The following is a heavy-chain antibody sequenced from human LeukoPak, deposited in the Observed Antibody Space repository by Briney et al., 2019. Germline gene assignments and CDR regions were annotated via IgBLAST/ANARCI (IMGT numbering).Heavy chain of an antibody. D-gene: IGHD2-15*01. V-gene: IGHV1-46*01. CDR1: GYTFTSYY. Sequence: GASVKVSCKASGYTFTSYYMHWVRQAPGQGLEWMGIINLSGGSTSYAQKFQGRVTMTRDTSTSTVYMELSSLRSEGTAVYYCARELRRGCSGGSCYPPYYWGQGTLVTVSS. CDR2: INLSGGST. CDR3: ARELRRGCSGGSCYPPYY. J-gene: IGHJ4*02.